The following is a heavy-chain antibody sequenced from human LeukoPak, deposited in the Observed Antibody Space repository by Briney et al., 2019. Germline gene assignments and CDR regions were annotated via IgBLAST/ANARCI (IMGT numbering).Heavy chain of an antibody. V-gene: IGHV3-53*01. CDR3: ASHDYGDPNFDY. CDR2: IYSGGST. CDR1: GFTVSSNY. D-gene: IGHD4-17*01. J-gene: IGHJ4*02. Sequence: GGSLRLSCAASGFTVSSNYMSWVRQAPGKGLEWASVIYSGGSTYYADSVKGRFTISRDNSKNTLYLQMNSLRAEDTAVYYCASHDYGDPNFDYWGQGTLVTVSS.